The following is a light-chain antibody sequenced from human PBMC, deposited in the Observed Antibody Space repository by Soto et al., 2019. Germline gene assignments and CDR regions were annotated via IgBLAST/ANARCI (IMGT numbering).Light chain of an antibody. J-gene: IGKJ4*01. CDR2: AAS. CDR1: QGINNW. CDR3: QESNNFPIT. Sequence: DIQMTQSPSSVSASVGDTVTITCRASQGINNWLAWYQQKPGKAPKLLIYAASSLQSGLPSRFSGSGSGTDFTLSISSLQPEDFATYYCQESNNFPITFGGGTKVEIK. V-gene: IGKV1D-12*01.